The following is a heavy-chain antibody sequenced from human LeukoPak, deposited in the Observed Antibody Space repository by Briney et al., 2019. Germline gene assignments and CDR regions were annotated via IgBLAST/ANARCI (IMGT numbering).Heavy chain of an antibody. CDR3: ARGGTYLPFGY. CDR2: MNANSGDT. Sequence: GSVKVSCKASGYTFISYGISWVRQAPGQGLEWMGWMNANSGDTGYAQNFQGRVTMTRNTSISTAYMELSSLRSEDTAIYYCARGGTYLPFGYWGQGTLVTVSS. J-gene: IGHJ4*02. V-gene: IGHV1-8*02. D-gene: IGHD3-10*01. CDR1: GYTFISYG.